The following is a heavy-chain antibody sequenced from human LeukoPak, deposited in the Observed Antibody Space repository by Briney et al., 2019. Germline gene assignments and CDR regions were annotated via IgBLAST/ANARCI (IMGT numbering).Heavy chain of an antibody. J-gene: IGHJ4*02. CDR1: GGSISSHY. D-gene: IGHD2-2*01. CDR2: IYYSGST. CDR3: ARGGRYCSSTSCYPFDY. V-gene: IGHV4-59*11. Sequence: PSETLSLTCTVSGGSISSHYWSWIRQPPGKGLEWIGYIYYSGSTNYNPSLKSRVTISVDTSKNQFSLKLSSVAAADTAVYYCARGGRYCSSTSCYPFDYWGQGTLVTVSS.